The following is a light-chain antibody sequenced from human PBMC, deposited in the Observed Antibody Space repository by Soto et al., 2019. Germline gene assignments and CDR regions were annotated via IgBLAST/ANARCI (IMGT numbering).Light chain of an antibody. J-gene: IGKJ1*01. CDR3: QQSDYIPLT. CDR1: QSINTF. V-gene: IGKV1-39*01. CDR2: DAS. Sequence: DIQMNQSPASLSASVGDTVTITCRVSQSINTFLSWYRHKPGKAPELLIYDASTLQIGVPSRFSGSGYRTEFTLTISSRQSEDFATYYWQQSDYIPLTFGQGTNVEVK.